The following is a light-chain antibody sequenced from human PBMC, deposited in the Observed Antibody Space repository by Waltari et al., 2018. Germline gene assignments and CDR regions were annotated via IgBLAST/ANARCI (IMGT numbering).Light chain of an antibody. CDR2: SAS. CDR3: QQADSFPLT. Sequence: DIQMTQSPSSLSASVGDRVTMTCRASQGINNWLAWYQQVPGRAPKLRIYSASSLQSGVPSRFSGSGSGTNFTLTITSLQPEDFATYYCQQADSFPLTFGGGTKVEIK. J-gene: IGKJ4*01. CDR1: QGINNW. V-gene: IGKV1-12*01.